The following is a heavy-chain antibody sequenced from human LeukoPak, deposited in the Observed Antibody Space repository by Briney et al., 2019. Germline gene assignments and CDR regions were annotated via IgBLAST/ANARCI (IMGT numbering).Heavy chain of an antibody. CDR2: IHYSGST. J-gene: IGHJ4*02. CDR3: ARDSGGENFDY. Sequence: PSETLSLTCTVSGGSISSYYWSWIRQPPGKGLEWIGYIHYSGSTNYNPSLKSRVTISVDTSKNQSSLRLSSVTAADTAVYYCARDSGGENFDYWGQGTLVTVSS. CDR1: GGSISSYY. V-gene: IGHV4-59*01. D-gene: IGHD3-10*01.